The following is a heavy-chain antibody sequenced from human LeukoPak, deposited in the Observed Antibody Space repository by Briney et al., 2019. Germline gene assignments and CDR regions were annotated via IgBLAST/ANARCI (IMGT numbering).Heavy chain of an antibody. V-gene: IGHV4-4*03. CDR2: ISHSGST. D-gene: IGHD3-10*01. CDR3: ARSEYYGSGSYRFDP. J-gene: IGHJ5*02. Sequence: PPETLSLTCAVSGGSISSSKWWSWVRQPPGKGLEWIGEISHSGSTNYNPSLKSRVTISVDRSKNQFSLKLSSVTAADTAVYYCARSEYYGSGSYRFDPWGQGTLVTVSS. CDR1: GGSISSSKW.